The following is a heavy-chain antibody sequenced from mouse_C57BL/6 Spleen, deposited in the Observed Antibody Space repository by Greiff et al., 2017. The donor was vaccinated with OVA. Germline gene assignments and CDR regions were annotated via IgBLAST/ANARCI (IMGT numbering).Heavy chain of an antibody. CDR1: GYAFSSSW. CDR3: ARASYYYGSSRYFDY. D-gene: IGHD1-1*01. CDR2: IYPGDGDT. J-gene: IGHJ2*01. V-gene: IGHV1-82*01. Sequence: QVQLKESGPELVKPGASVKISCKASGYAFSSSWMNWVKQRPGKGLEWIGRIYPGDGDTNYNGKFKGKATLTADKSSSTAYMQLSSLTSEDSAVYFCARASYYYGSSRYFDYWGQGTTLTVSS.